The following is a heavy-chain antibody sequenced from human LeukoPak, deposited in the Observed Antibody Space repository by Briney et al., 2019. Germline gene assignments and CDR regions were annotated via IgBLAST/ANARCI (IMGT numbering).Heavy chain of an antibody. D-gene: IGHD2-2*01. CDR3: ARIYCSSTSCYYFDY. J-gene: IGHJ4*02. Sequence: SQTLSLTCTVSGGSISSGSYYWSWIRQPAGTGLEWIGRIYTSGSTNYNPSLKSRVTISVDTSKDQFSLKLSSVTAADTAVYYCARIYCSSTSCYYFDYWGQGTLVTASS. V-gene: IGHV4-61*02. CDR2: IYTSGST. CDR1: GGSISSGSYY.